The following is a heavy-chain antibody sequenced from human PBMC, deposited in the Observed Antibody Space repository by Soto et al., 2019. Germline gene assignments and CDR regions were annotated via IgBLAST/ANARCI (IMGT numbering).Heavy chain of an antibody. D-gene: IGHD6-25*01. CDR3: AKDAGDSGLDH. CDR1: GFTFRNHW. CDR2: IKQDGSEA. J-gene: IGHJ4*02. V-gene: IGHV3-7*03. Sequence: PWVSLRLSCAASGFTFRNHWMSWVRQAPGKGLEWVGKIKQDGSEAYYVDSVKGRLTISRDNAKNSLYLQINNLRVEDTAVYFCAKDAGDSGLDHWGQGTLVTVSS.